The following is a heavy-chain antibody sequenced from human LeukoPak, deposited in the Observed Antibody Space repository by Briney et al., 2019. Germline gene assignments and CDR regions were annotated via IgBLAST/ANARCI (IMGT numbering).Heavy chain of an antibody. CDR2: IYYSGST. Sequence: SETLSLTCAVYGGSFSGYYWSWIRQPPGKGLEWIGSIYYSGSTYYNPSLKSRVTISVDTSKNQFSLKLSSVTAADTAVYYCAIPYGSGSYATQDAFDIWGQGTMVTVSS. CDR3: AIPYGSGSYATQDAFDI. J-gene: IGHJ3*02. CDR1: GGSFSGYY. D-gene: IGHD3-10*01. V-gene: IGHV4-34*01.